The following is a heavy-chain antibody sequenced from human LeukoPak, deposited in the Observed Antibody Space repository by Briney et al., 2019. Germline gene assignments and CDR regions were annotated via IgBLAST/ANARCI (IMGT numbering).Heavy chain of an antibody. Sequence: HTGGSLRLSCEASGFTFSSYAMSWVRQAPGKGLEWVSAIRDSGGSTYYTDSVKGRFTISRDNSKNTLYLQMNSLRAEDTAVYYSAKDPTILFYSSGWYYFDYWGQGTLVTVSS. CDR3: AKDPTILFYSSGWYYFDY. CDR2: IRDSGGST. CDR1: GFTFSSYA. J-gene: IGHJ4*02. D-gene: IGHD6-19*01. V-gene: IGHV3-23*01.